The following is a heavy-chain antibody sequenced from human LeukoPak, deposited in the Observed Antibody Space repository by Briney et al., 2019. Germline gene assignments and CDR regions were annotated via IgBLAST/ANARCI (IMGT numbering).Heavy chain of an antibody. Sequence: GGSLRLSCAASGFAVSNNYMSWVRQAPGKGLEWVALIYSGGSTYYADFVKGRFTISRDNSKNTLYLQMSSLRAEDTAVYYCAGFSHKGVWGQGTTVTVSS. CDR1: GFAVSNNY. CDR3: AGFSHKGV. J-gene: IGHJ6*02. V-gene: IGHV3-66*01. CDR2: IYSGGST.